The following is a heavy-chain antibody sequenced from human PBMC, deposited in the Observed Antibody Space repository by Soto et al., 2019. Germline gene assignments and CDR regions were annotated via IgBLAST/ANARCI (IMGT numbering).Heavy chain of an antibody. Sequence: EVQLVESGGGLVQPGGSLRLSCAASAFTFSDHYMDWVRQAPGKGLEWVGRTRNKANSYTTQYAASGKGRFTISRDDSKNSLYLQMNSLKIEDTAVYYCVGERQGLYSSDNWFDPWGQGTLVTVSS. J-gene: IGHJ5*02. V-gene: IGHV3-72*01. D-gene: IGHD6-25*01. CDR1: AFTFSDHY. CDR3: VGERQGLYSSDNWFDP. CDR2: TRNKANSYTT.